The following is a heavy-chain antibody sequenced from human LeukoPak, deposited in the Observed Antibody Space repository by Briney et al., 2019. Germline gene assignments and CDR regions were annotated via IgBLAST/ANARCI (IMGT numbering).Heavy chain of an antibody. V-gene: IGHV4-4*02. D-gene: IGHD3-10*01. CDR2: ISHSGST. J-gene: IGHJ4*02. CDR3: ARSPSKFGSGSSFDY. Sequence: PSETLSLTCAVSGDSISGSHWWSWVRQPPGKGLEWIGQISHSGSTNSNPSLKSRVTISVDKSKNQFSLKLTSVTAADTGVYYCARSPSKFGSGSSFDYWGQGTLVTVSS. CDR1: GDSISGSHW.